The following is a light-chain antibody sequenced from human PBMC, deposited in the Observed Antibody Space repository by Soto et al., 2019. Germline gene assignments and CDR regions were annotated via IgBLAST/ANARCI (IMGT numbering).Light chain of an antibody. Sequence: DIQMTQSPSSLSASVGDRVTITCRASQKISRNLNWYQQKPGEAPKLLIYGASSLHSGVPSRFSGGGSGTDFTLTISSLRPEDFAIYFCQQSYSTPRTFGGGTKVEVK. J-gene: IGKJ4*01. V-gene: IGKV1-39*01. CDR1: QKISRN. CDR2: GAS. CDR3: QQSYSTPRT.